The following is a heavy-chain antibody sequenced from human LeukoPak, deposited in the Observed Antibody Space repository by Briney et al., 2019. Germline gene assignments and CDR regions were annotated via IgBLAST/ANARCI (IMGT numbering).Heavy chain of an antibody. D-gene: IGHD1-26*01. CDR1: GFTFSTYA. CDR3: TTELRWELRGFDY. CDR2: IKSKTDGGTT. V-gene: IGHV3-15*01. J-gene: IGHJ4*02. Sequence: PGGSLRLSCVASGFTFSTYAMNWVRQAPGKGLEWVGRIKSKTDGGTTDYAAPVKGRFTVSRDDSKNTLYLQMNSLKTEDTAVYYCTTELRWELRGFDYWGQGTLVTVSS.